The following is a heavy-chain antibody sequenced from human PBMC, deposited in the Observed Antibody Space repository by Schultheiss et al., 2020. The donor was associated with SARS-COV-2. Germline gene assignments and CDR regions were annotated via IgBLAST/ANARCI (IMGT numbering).Heavy chain of an antibody. J-gene: IGHJ5*02. Sequence: SETLSLTCAVYSGSFSGYYWSWIRQPPGKGLEWIGEINHSGSTNYNPSLKSRVTISVDTSKNRFSLKLSSVTAADTAVYYCARDGKDIVVVPAAIFNWFDPWGQGTLVTVSS. CDR3: ARDGKDIVVVPAAIFNWFDP. CDR2: INHSGST. D-gene: IGHD2-2*01. V-gene: IGHV4-34*01. CDR1: SGSFSGYY.